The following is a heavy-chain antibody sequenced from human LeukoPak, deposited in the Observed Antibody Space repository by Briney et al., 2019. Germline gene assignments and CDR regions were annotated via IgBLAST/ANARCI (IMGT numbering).Heavy chain of an antibody. CDR2: IYYSGST. Sequence: SETLSLTCTVSGGSISSYYWSWIRQPPGKGLEWIGYIYYSGSTNYNPSLKSRVTISVDTSKNQFSLKLSSVTAADTAVYYCARVVYYDSSGYYYYFDYWGQGTLVTVSS. V-gene: IGHV4-59*08. J-gene: IGHJ4*02. CDR1: GGSISSYY. D-gene: IGHD3-22*01. CDR3: ARVVYYDSSGYYYYFDY.